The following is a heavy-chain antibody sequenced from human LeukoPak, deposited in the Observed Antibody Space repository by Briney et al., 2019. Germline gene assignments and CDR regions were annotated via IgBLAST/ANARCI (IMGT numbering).Heavy chain of an antibody. Sequence: ASVKVSCKASVGTFSSYAISWVRQAPGQGREWMGGIIPIFGAANYAQKFQGRVTITADKSTSTAYMELSSLRSEDTAVYYCARAHDYGDYDDYYYMDVWGKGTTVTVSS. J-gene: IGHJ6*03. D-gene: IGHD4-17*01. CDR3: ARAHDYGDYDDYYYMDV. V-gene: IGHV1-69*06. CDR1: VGTFSSYA. CDR2: IIPIFGAA.